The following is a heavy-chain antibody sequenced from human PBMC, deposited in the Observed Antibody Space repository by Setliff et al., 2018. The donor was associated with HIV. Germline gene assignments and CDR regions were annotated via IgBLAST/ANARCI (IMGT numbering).Heavy chain of an antibody. CDR3: ARLDYGSGSYPYLFDY. D-gene: IGHD3-10*01. CDR2: TFYSGST. J-gene: IGHJ4*02. V-gene: IGHV4-59*11. Sequence: PSETLSLTCTVSDGSISSHYWSWIRQPPGRGLEWLGYTFYSGSTNYNPSLKSRVTISIDTSKNQFSLKLISVTAADTAMYYCARLDYGSGSYPYLFDYWGQGALVTVSS. CDR1: DGSISSHY.